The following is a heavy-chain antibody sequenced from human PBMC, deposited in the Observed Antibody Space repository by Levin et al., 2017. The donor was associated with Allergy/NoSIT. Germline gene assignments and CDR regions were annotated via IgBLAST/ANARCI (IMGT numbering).Heavy chain of an antibody. CDR2: IYHSGST. J-gene: IGHJ4*02. V-gene: IGHV4-38-2*01. Sequence: SQTLSLTCAVSGYSISSGYYWGWIRQPPGKGLEWIGSIYHSGSTYYNPSLKSRVTISVDTSKNQFSLKLSSVTAADTAVYYCARVAGSSSWCDYWGQGTLVTVSS. D-gene: IGHD6-6*01. CDR3: ARVAGSSSWCDY. CDR1: GYSISSGYY.